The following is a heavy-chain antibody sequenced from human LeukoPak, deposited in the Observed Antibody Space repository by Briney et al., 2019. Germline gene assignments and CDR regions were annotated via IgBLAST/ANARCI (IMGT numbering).Heavy chain of an antibody. D-gene: IGHD3-22*01. CDR2: IYYSGST. CDR3: ARMYYYDSSGYYYGVEAFDI. Sequence: PSETLSLTCTVSGGSISSYCWSWIRQPPGKGLEWIGYIYYSGSTNYNPSLKSRVTISVDTSKNQFSLKLSSVTAADTAVYYCARMYYYDSSGYYYGVEAFDIWGQGTMVTVSS. CDR1: GGSISSYC. V-gene: IGHV4-59*01. J-gene: IGHJ3*02.